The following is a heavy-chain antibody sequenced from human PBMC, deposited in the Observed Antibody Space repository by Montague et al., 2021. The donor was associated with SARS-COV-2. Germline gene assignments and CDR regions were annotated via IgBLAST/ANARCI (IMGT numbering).Heavy chain of an antibody. Sequence: SETLSLTCTVSGGSLSTYYWSWIRQPPGKRLECIGYIYYTGNTNYNPSLKSRVTISVDTSKNQFSLKLGSVTAADTAVYYCARFFGPYYYGLDVWGQGTTVTVSS. V-gene: IGHV4-59*13. D-gene: IGHD3-10*01. J-gene: IGHJ6*02. CDR3: ARFFGPYYYGLDV. CDR1: GGSLSTYY. CDR2: IYYTGNT.